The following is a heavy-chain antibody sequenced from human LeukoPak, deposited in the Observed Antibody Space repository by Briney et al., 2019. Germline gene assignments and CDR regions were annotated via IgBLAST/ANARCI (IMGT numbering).Heavy chain of an antibody. V-gene: IGHV1-18*01. CDR2: ISAYNGNT. CDR3: AEGAKSGLHY. CDR1: GYDFISHG. J-gene: IGHJ4*02. Sequence: ASVKVSCKASGYDFISHGFTWVRQAPGRGLEWMGWISAYNGNTNYAPSLQARVSMTTDASASTVSIEVRSLTPDDTAVYYCAEGAKSGLHYWGQGTLVTVSS. D-gene: IGHD6-25*01.